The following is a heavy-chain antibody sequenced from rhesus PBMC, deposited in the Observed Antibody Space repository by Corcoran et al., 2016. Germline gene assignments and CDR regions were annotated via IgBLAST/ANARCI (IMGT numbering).Heavy chain of an antibody. V-gene: IGHV3-118*01. J-gene: IGHJ6*01. Sequence: EVQLVESGGGLVQPGGSLRLSCAASGFTFSTSALHWVRQASGKGLEWLGRIRSKSNNYETGYAASVKGRFTISRDDSKNTAYLQMNSPKTEDTAVYYCTKIFGLVNMDSWGQGVLVTVSS. CDR1: GFTFSTSA. CDR3: TKIFGLVNMDS. D-gene: IGHD3-3*01. CDR2: IRSKSNNYET.